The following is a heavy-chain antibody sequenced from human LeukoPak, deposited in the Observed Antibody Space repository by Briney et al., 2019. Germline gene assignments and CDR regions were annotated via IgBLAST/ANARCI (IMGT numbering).Heavy chain of an antibody. J-gene: IGHJ4*02. Sequence: PGGSLRLSCAASGFTFSKYWMSWVRQAPGKGPEWVGNIKQDGSEQYYVDSMRGRFTISRDNAKNSLYLQMSSLRAEDTAVYYCARSTAGLDYGGQGTLVTVSS. CDR3: ARSTAGLDY. CDR2: IKQDGSEQ. V-gene: IGHV3-7*01. CDR1: GFTFSKYW. D-gene: IGHD1-1*01.